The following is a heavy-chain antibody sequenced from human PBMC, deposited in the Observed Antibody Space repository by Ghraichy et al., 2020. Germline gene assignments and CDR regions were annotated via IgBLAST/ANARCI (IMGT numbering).Heavy chain of an antibody. Sequence: ASGKVSCKASGYTFTSYGISWVRQAPGQGLEWMGWISAYNGNTNYAQKLQGRVTMTTDTSTSTAYMELRSLRSDDTAVYYCARDRTVTRLGYYYYGMDVWGQGTTVTVSS. CDR1: GYTFTSYG. CDR3: ARDRTVTRLGYYYYGMDV. CDR2: ISAYNGNT. J-gene: IGHJ6*02. V-gene: IGHV1-18*04. D-gene: IGHD4-11*01.